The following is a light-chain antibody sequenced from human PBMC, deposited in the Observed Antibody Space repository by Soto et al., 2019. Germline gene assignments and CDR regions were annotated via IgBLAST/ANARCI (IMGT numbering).Light chain of an antibody. CDR1: SSDVGGYKY. CDR2: EVS. V-gene: IGLV2-14*01. Sequence: QSALTQHASVSGSPGQSITISCTGTSSDVGGYKYVSWYQQHPGKAPKLIIHEVSSRPSGVSSRFSGSKSGNTASLTISGLQAEDEADYYCSSYTSSATLVFGVGTKLTVL. CDR3: SSYTSSATLV. J-gene: IGLJ2*01.